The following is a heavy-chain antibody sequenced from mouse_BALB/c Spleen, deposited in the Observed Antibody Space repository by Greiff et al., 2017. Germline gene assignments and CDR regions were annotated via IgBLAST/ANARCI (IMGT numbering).Heavy chain of an antibody. CDR2: IWTGGGT. J-gene: IGHJ4*01. CDR1: GFSLTSYD. Sequence: VKVVESGPGLVAPSQSLSITCTVSGFSLTSYDISWIRQPPGKGLEWLGVIWTGGGTNYNSAFMSRLSISKDNSKSQVFLKMNSLQTDDTAIYYCVRDSSGYDYAMDYWGQGTSVTVSS. V-gene: IGHV2-9-2*01. CDR3: VRDSSGYDYAMDY. D-gene: IGHD3-1*01.